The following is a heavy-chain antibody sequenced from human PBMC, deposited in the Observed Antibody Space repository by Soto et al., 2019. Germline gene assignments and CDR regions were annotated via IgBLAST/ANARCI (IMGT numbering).Heavy chain of an antibody. CDR2: ISSSSTYI. CDR3: ARPKTYDILTGSFDP. J-gene: IGHJ5*02. D-gene: IGHD3-9*01. CDR1: GFNFSNYS. V-gene: IGHV3-21*01. Sequence: EVPLVESGGGLVKPGGSLRLSCAASGFNFSNYSMKWVRQAPGKGLEWVSSISSSSTYIYYADSVKGRFTISRDNAKNSLYLQMNSLRAEDTAVYYCARPKTYDILTGSFDPWGQGTLVTVSS.